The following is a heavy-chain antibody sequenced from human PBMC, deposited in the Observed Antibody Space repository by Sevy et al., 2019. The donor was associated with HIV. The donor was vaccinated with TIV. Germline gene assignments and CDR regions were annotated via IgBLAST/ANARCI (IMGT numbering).Heavy chain of an antibody. V-gene: IGHV3-11*01. CDR3: ARDKDDFWSGSLLFDY. J-gene: IGHJ4*02. CDR2: ISSSGSTI. Sequence: GGSLRLSCAASGFTFSDYYMSWIRQAPGKGLEWVSYISSSGSTIYYADSVKGRFTISRDNAKNSLYLQMNSLRAEDTAVYYCARDKDDFWSGSLLFDYWGQGTLVTVSS. CDR1: GFTFSDYY. D-gene: IGHD3-3*01.